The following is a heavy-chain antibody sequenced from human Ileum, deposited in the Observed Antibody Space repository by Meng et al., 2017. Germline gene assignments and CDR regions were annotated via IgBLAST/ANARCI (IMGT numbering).Heavy chain of an antibody. CDR1: GGSISSYY. V-gene: IGHV4-59*01. CDR2: IYYSGST. J-gene: IGHJ2*01. Sequence: SETLSLTCTVSGGSISSYYWSWIRQPPGKGLEWIGYIYYSGSTNYNPSLKSRVTISVDTSKNQFSLKLSSVTAADTAVYYCARGRDYDSSGYYYDYSYFDLWGRGTLVTVSS. D-gene: IGHD3-22*01. CDR3: ARGRDYDSSGYYYDYSYFDL.